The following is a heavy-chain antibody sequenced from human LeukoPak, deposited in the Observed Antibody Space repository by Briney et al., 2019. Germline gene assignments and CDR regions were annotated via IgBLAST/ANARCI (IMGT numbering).Heavy chain of an antibody. V-gene: IGHV3-11*01. CDR2: ISDSGSTI. D-gene: IGHD3-10*01. CDR3: AREMEGDYGSGTYFDL. Sequence: GGSLRLSCAASEFVFSDYYMSWIRQAPGKGLEWVSYISDSGSTIYYADSVKGRFTISRDNVKNSLYLQMNGLRAEDTAVYYCAREMEGDYGSGTYFDLWGQGNMVTVSS. CDR1: EFVFSDYY. J-gene: IGHJ4*02.